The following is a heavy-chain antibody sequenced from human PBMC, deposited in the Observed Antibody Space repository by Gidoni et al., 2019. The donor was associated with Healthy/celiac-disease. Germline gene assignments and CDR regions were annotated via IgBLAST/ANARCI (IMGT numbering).Heavy chain of an antibody. V-gene: IGHV1-69*01. CDR2: IIPIFGTA. Sequence: QVQLVQSGAEVKKPGSSVKVSCKASGGTFSSYAISWVRQAPGQGLEWMGGIIPIFGTANYAQKFQGRVTITADESTSTAYMELSSLRSEDTAVYYWARDLGAGADYYYYYGMDVWGQGTTVTVSS. D-gene: IGHD3-16*01. CDR3: ARDLGAGADYYYYYGMDV. J-gene: IGHJ6*02. CDR1: GGTFSSYA.